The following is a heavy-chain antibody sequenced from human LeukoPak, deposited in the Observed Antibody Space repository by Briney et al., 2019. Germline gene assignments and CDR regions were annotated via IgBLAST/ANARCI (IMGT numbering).Heavy chain of an antibody. V-gene: IGHV4-39*01. J-gene: IGHJ4*02. D-gene: IGHD2-2*01. CDR2: IYYSGST. CDR3: ARHCSSTSCYFSNFDY. Sequence: SETLSLTCTVSGGSISSSSYYWGWIRQPPGKGLEWIGSIYYSGSTYYNPSLKSRVTISVDTSKNQFFLKLSSVTAADTAVYYCARHCSSTSCYFSNFDYWGQGTLVTVSS. CDR1: GGSISSSSYY.